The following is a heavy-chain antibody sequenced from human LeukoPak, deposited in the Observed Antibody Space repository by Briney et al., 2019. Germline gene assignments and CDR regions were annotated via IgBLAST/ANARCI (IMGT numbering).Heavy chain of an antibody. Sequence: GGSLRLSCAASGFTFSSYAMSWVRQTPGKGLDWVATMDGGGSATYYVDSVKGRFTITRDNAKNSLFLQMNSLRAEDTALYYCANEEWYRFDYWGQGTLVTVPS. CDR2: MDGGGSAT. J-gene: IGHJ4*02. D-gene: IGHD2-8*01. CDR1: GFTFSSYA. V-gene: IGHV3-7*03. CDR3: ANEEWYRFDY.